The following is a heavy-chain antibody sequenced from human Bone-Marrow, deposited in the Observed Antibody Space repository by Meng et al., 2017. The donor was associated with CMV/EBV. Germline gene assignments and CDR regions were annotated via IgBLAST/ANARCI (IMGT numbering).Heavy chain of an antibody. D-gene: IGHD3-3*01. Sequence: GGSLRLSCAASGFTFSSYEMNWVCQAPGKGLEWVSYISSSGSTIYYADSVKGRFTISRDNAKNSLYLQMNSLRAEDTAVYYCASAPYYDFWSGYYPGIWFDPWGQGTLVTVSS. CDR2: ISSSGSTI. CDR3: ASAPYYDFWSGYYPGIWFDP. J-gene: IGHJ5*02. V-gene: IGHV3-48*03. CDR1: GFTFSSYE.